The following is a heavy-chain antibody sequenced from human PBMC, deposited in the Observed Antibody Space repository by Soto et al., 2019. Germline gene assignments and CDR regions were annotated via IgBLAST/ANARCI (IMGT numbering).Heavy chain of an antibody. J-gene: IGHJ4*02. V-gene: IGHV1-69*06. CDR2: IIPIFNST. CDR3: AREGRGKKAGYNGLVSLGY. Sequence: GASVKVSCKVSGSRFSNYVISWVRQAPGHGLEWLGRIIPIFNSTKYARNFQGRVTITADKSTSTASLELSSLRSDDTAVYYCAREGRGKKAGYNGLVSLGYWGQGTLVTVSS. CDR1: GSRFSNYV. D-gene: IGHD2-2*02.